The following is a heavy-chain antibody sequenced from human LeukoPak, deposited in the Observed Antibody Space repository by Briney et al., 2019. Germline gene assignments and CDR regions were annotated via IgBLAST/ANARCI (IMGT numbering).Heavy chain of an antibody. CDR1: GFTFSSYS. D-gene: IGHD2-21*02. J-gene: IGHJ5*02. Sequence: GGSLRLSCAASGFTFSSYSMNWVRQAPGKGLEWVSSISSSSSYIYYADSVKGRFTISRDNAKNSLYLQMNSLRAEDTAVYYCARDGGGDCYSCWFDPWGQGTLVTVSS. CDR2: ISSSSSYI. CDR3: ARDGGGDCYSCWFDP. V-gene: IGHV3-21*01.